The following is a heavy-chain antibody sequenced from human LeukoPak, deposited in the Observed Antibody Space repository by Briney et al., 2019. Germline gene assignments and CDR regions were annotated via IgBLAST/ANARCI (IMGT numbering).Heavy chain of an antibody. D-gene: IGHD3-10*01. V-gene: IGHV1-3*01. CDR3: ARVLLWFGELHDAFDI. CDR2: INAGNGNT. CDR1: GYTFTSYA. J-gene: IGHJ3*02. Sequence: ASVKVSCKASGYTFTSYAMHWVRQAPGQRLEWMGWINAGNGNTKYSQKFQGRVTITRDTSASTAYMELSSLRSEDTAVYYCARVLLWFGELHDAFDIWGQGTMVTVSS.